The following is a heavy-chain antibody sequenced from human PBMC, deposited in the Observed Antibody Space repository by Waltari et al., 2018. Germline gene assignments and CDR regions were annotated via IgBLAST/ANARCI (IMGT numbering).Heavy chain of an antibody. V-gene: IGHV4-61*02. CDR3: ARGHSRGTFWHFDL. J-gene: IGHJ2*01. CDR2: KYTTGSA. CDR1: GGSITTGFYY. Sequence: QMQLQESDPGLLKPSQTLSLACTVSGGSITTGFYYWTWIRQPAAKGLEWIGRKYTTGSADYNPSRGSRLTISLDTSKNQFFVKLDSVTAADTAVYYCARGHSRGTFWHFDLWGRGTLVTVSS. D-gene: IGHD1-1*01.